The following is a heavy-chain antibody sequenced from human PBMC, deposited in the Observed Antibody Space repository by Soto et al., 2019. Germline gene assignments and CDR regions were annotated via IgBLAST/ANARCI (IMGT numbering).Heavy chain of an antibody. D-gene: IGHD4-17*01. CDR2: IIPIFGTA. V-gene: IGHV1-69*13. Sequence: SVKVSCKASGGTFSSYAISWVRQAPGRGLEWMGGIIPIFGTANYAQKFQGRVTITADESTSTAYMELSSLRSEDTAVYYCASGRWAATVVPPSWFDPWGQGTLVTVSS. J-gene: IGHJ5*02. CDR3: ASGRWAATVVPPSWFDP. CDR1: GGTFSSYA.